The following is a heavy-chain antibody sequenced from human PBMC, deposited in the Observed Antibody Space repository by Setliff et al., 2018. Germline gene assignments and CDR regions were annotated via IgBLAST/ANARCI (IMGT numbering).Heavy chain of an antibody. J-gene: IGHJ3*02. D-gene: IGHD1-26*01. CDR2: ISGSGGST. V-gene: IGHV3-23*01. Sequence: PGGSLRLSCAASGLTFSSYAMSWVRQAPGKGLEWVSAISGSGGSTYYADSVKGRFTISRDNSKNTLYLQMNSLRAEDTAVYYCANPLGGEWGPWDAFDIWGQGTMVTVSS. CDR1: GLTFSSYA. CDR3: ANPLGGEWGPWDAFDI.